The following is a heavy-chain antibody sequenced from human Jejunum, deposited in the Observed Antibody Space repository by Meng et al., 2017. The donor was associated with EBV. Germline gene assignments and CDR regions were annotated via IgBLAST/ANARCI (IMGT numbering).Heavy chain of an antibody. D-gene: IGHD2/OR15-2a*01. J-gene: IGHJ1*01. CDR3: ARGVYGPTTRGREYFIH. CDR2: INHSGTT. V-gene: IGHV4-34*01. Sequence: QAQHNPWGAVLLNPSKTLPLTCSVYGVSFNGYYWTWIRQSPGKALEWIGEINHSGTTNYNPSLRSRVIISVDTFKKQFSLTLTSVTAADTAVYYCARGVYGPTTRGREYFIHWGRGTLVTVSS. CDR1: GVSFNGYY.